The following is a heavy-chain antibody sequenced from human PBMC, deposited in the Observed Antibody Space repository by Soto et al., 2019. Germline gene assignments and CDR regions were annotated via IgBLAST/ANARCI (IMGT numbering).Heavy chain of an antibody. CDR3: ASSSGARYYDY. J-gene: IGHJ4*02. CDR2: IYYSGST. Sequence: SETLSLTCTVSGGYIRSGGYYWSWIRQHPGKGLEWIGYIYYSGSTYYNPSLKSRVTISVDTSKNQFSLKLSSVTAADTAVYYCASSSGARYYDYWGQGTLVTVSS. D-gene: IGHD2-15*01. CDR1: GGYIRSGGYY. V-gene: IGHV4-31*03.